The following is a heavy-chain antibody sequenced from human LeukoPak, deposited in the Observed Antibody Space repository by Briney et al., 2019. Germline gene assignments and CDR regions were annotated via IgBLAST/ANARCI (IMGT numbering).Heavy chain of an antibody. J-gene: IGHJ4*02. Sequence: ASVKVSCKASGYTFTSYGISWVRQAPGQGLEWMGWISTYNGNTKYAQKFQGRVTVTTDTSTSTAYMELRSLTSDDTAVYYCVRGGSSSGYDYWGQGTLVTVSS. V-gene: IGHV1-18*01. CDR3: VRGGSSSGYDY. CDR2: ISTYNGNT. D-gene: IGHD5-18*01. CDR1: GYTFTSYG.